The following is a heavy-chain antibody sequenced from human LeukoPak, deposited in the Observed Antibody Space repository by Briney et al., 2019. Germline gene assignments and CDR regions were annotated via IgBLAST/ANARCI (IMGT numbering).Heavy chain of an antibody. CDR2: IYHSGST. CDR1: GYSISSGYY. J-gene: IGHJ4*02. V-gene: IGHV4-38-2*01. CDR3: ARSVAAAVYFDY. Sequence: SETLSLTCAVSGYSISSGYYWGWIRQPPGKGLEWIGSIYHSGSTYYNPSLKSRVTISVDTSKNQFSLKLSSVAAADTVVYYCARSVAAAVYFDYWGQGTLVTVSS. D-gene: IGHD6-13*01.